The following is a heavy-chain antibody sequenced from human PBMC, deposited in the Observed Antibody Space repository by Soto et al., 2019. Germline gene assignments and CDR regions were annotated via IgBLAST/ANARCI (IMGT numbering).Heavy chain of an antibody. CDR2: VYYTGTT. J-gene: IGHJ4*02. D-gene: IGHD6-13*01. Sequence: SETLSLTCTVSGGSISSYFYIWVRQPPGKGLEWIGSVYYTGTTDYNPSLKSRVTISVDTSKTQFSLNLRPVTAADTAVYYCARDLAAVPRAFDYWGRGTLVTVSS. V-gene: IGHV4-59*01. CDR3: ARDLAAVPRAFDY. CDR1: GGSISSYF.